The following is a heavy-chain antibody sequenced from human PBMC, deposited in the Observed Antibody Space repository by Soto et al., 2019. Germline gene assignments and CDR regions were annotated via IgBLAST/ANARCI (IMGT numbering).Heavy chain of an antibody. CDR3: AKKGCIGSNCYYFDS. CDR1: GFTFFNYA. D-gene: IGHD2-15*01. J-gene: IGHJ4*02. Sequence: PGGSLRLSCAASGFTFFNYAMTWVRQAPGKGLEWVATISGSGGVISYVDSVKGRFTISRDNSKNTLYLQLNSLRAEDTAVYYCAKKGCIGSNCYYFDSWGQGSLVTVSS. V-gene: IGHV3-23*01. CDR2: ISGSGGVI.